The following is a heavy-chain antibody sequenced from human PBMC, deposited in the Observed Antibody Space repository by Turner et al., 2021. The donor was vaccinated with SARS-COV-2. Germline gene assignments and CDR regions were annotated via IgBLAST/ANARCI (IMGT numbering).Heavy chain of an antibody. J-gene: IGHJ4*01. D-gene: IGHD1-26*01. CDR3: AKDVGVASLVGATADY. V-gene: IGHV3-23*01. Sequence: EVQLLESGGCLVQRGGSLRLSCTASGFTISSYTMTCVRQAPGKGLQWVSAIRGSGSGTYYADSVKGRFTIARDNSKSTLYLQMSSLRAEDTAIYYCAKDVGVASLVGATADYWGQGTLVTVSS. CDR1: GFTISSYT. CDR2: IRGSGSGT.